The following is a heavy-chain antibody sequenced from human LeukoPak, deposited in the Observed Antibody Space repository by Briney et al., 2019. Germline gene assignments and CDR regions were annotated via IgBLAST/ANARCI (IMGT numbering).Heavy chain of an antibody. V-gene: IGHV3-21*01. CDR3: ARDTGEDSSSWDPIYFDY. CDR1: GFTFSSYS. J-gene: IGHJ4*02. Sequence: GGSLRLSCAASGFTFSSYSMNWVRQAPGKGLEWVSSISSGSSYIYYADSVKGRFTISRDNAKNSLYLQMNSLRAEDTALYYCARDTGEDSSSWDPIYFDYWGQGALVTVSS. CDR2: ISSGSSYI. D-gene: IGHD6-13*01.